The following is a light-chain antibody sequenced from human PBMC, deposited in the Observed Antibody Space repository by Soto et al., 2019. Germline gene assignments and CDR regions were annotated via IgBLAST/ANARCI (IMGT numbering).Light chain of an antibody. CDR2: DAS. J-gene: IGKJ5*01. Sequence: EIVLTQSPVTLSLSPGERATLSCRASQSISSYLTWYQQKPGQAPRLLIFDASKRATGIPARFSGSGSGTDFTLNIGSLEPEDLAVYYCHQRDNWPITFGQGTRLEIK. CDR1: QSISSY. CDR3: HQRDNWPIT. V-gene: IGKV3-11*01.